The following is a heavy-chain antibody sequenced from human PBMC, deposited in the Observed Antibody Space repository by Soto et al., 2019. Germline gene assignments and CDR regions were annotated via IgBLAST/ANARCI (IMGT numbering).Heavy chain of an antibody. J-gene: IGHJ4*02. V-gene: IGHV3-74*01. CDR2: INSDGSST. D-gene: IGHD6-6*01. Sequence: GSLRLSCAVSGLTVSSNYMSWVRQAPGKGLVWVSWINSDGSSTSYADSVKGRFTISRDNAKNTLYLQMNSLRAEDTAVYYCASGGSSLNFDSWGQGTLVTVSS. CDR3: ASGGSSLNFDS. CDR1: GLTVSSNY.